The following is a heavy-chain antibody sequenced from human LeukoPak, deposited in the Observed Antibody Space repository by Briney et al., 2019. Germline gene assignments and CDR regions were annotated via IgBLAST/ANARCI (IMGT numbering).Heavy chain of an antibody. CDR1: RFDLSAYT. Sequence: GGSLRLSCAPSRFDLSAYTMNWVRQAPGKGLEWVSAISGSGGSTYYADSVKGRFTISRDNSKNTLYLQMNSLRAEDTAVYYCAKAGHTTYDSSGYYFYKTDYWGQGTLVTVSS. J-gene: IGHJ4*02. V-gene: IGHV3-23*01. D-gene: IGHD3-22*01. CDR2: ISGSGGST. CDR3: AKAGHTTYDSSGYYFYKTDY.